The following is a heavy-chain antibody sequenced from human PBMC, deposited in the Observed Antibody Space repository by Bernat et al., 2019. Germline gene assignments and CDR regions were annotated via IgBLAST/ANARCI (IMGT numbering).Heavy chain of an antibody. CDR3: AKGASTYYDFWSGYYTDY. J-gene: IGHJ4*02. CDR2: ISGSGGST. CDR1: GFTFSSYA. D-gene: IGHD3-3*01. Sequence: EVQLLESGGGLVQPGGSLRLSCAASGFTFSSYAMSWVRQAPGKGLEWVSAISGSGGSTYYADSVKGRFTISRDNPKNTLYLQMNSLRAEDTAVYYCAKGASTYYDFWSGYYTDYWGQGTLVTVSS. V-gene: IGHV3-23*01.